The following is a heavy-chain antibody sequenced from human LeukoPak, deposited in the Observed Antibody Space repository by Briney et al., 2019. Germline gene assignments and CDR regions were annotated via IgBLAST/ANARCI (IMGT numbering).Heavy chain of an antibody. CDR3: AKGGKWDVTPFDY. CDR2: ISGGGGST. D-gene: IGHD1-26*01. CDR1: GFTVSNNY. J-gene: IGHJ4*02. Sequence: GGSLRLSCAASGFTVSNNYMMWVRQAPGKGLEWVSTISGGGGSTYYADSVKGRFTISRDNSKNTLYLQVNSLRAEDTAVYYCAKGGKWDVTPFDYWGQGTLVTVSS. V-gene: IGHV3-23*01.